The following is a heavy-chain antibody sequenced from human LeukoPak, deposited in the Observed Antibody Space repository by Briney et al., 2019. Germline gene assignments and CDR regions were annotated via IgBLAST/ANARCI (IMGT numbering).Heavy chain of an antibody. CDR2: IYYPGTT. J-gene: IGHJ3*01. D-gene: IGHD3/OR15-3a*01. CDR3: ARNQTSYDSWTVSHTGSHQAFDV. CDR1: GGSVRSYY. Sequence: PSETLSLTCTVSGGSVRSYYWSWIRQTPGKGLEWIGYIYYPGTTNYNPSLKSRVSFSVDTSKNQFSLNLDSVTAADTATYFCARNQTSYDSWTVSHTGSHQAFDVWGQGKLVIVSS. V-gene: IGHV4-59*02.